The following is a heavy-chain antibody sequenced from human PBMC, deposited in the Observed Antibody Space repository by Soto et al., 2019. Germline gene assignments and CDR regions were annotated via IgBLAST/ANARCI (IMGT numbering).Heavy chain of an antibody. CDR3: AKPVLDYGDYRFDYYYGMDV. CDR1: GFTFSSYG. J-gene: IGHJ6*02. D-gene: IGHD4-17*01. Sequence: GGSLRLSCAASGFTFSSYGMHWVRQAPGKGLEWVAVISYDGSNKYYADSVKGRFTISRDNSKNTLYLQMNSLRAEDTAVYYCAKPVLDYGDYRFDYYYGMDVWGQGTTVTVSS. CDR2: ISYDGSNK. V-gene: IGHV3-30*18.